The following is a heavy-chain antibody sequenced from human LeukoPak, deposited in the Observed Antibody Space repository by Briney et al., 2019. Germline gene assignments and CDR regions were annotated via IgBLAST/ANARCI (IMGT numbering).Heavy chain of an antibody. CDR1: RGTFSSYA. Sequence: SVKVSCKASRGTFSSYAISWVRQAPGQGLEWMGGIIPIFGTSNYAQKFQGRVTITADESTSTAYMELSSLRSEDTAVYYCARVRGRYGYGSFDHWGQGTLVTVSS. CDR2: IIPIFGTS. J-gene: IGHJ4*02. D-gene: IGHD5-12*01. V-gene: IGHV1-69*13. CDR3: ARVRGRYGYGSFDH.